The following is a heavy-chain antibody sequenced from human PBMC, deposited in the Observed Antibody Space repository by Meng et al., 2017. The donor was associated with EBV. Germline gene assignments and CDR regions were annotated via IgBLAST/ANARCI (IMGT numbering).Heavy chain of an antibody. CDR2: ISAYNGNT. J-gene: IGHJ4*02. V-gene: IGHV1-18*01. Sequence: QGRQGPLGAEGKKPVAAVKVSCKAAGYTFTSYGNSWVRQAPGQGLEWMGWISAYNGNTNYAQKLQGRVTMTTDTSTSTAYMELRSLRSDDTAVYYCARGLDYFDYWGQGTLVTVSS. CDR1: GYTFTSYG. CDR3: ARGLDYFDY.